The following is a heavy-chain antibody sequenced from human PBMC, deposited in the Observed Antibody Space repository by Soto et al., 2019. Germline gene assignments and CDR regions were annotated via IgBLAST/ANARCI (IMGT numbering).Heavy chain of an antibody. J-gene: IGHJ5*02. V-gene: IGHV1-18*01. D-gene: IGHD2-15*01. Sequence: ASVKVSCKASGYTFTSYGISWVRQAPGQGLEWMGWISAYNGNTNYAQKLQGRVTMTTDTSTSTAYMELRSLRSDDTAVYYCARDSCSGGSCYSGFDPWGQGTLVTVSS. CDR2: ISAYNGNT. CDR1: GYTFTSYG. CDR3: ARDSCSGGSCYSGFDP.